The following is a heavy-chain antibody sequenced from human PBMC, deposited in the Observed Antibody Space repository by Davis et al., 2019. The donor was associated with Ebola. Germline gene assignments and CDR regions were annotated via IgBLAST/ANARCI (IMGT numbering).Heavy chain of an antibody. CDR3: ARFLEWLLFRVDAFDI. D-gene: IGHD3-3*01. CDR1: GFTFSKSW. CDR2: INSDGSST. Sequence: HTGGSLRLSCAASGFTFSKSWMHWVRQAPGKGLVWVSRINSDGSSTSYADSVKGRFTISRDNSKNTLYLQMSSLRAEDTAVYYCARFLEWLLFRVDAFDIWGQGTMVTVSS. V-gene: IGHV3-74*01. J-gene: IGHJ3*02.